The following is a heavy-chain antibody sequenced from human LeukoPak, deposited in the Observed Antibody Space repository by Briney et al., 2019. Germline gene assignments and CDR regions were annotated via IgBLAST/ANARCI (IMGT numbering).Heavy chain of an antibody. CDR3: ARDPPDY. V-gene: IGHV3-48*03. J-gene: IGHJ4*02. Sequence: GGSLRLSCAASGFTFSSYEMNWVRQAPGKGLEWVSYILNSGTTTYYADSVKGRFTIPRDNAKNSLYLQMNSLRAEDTGVYYCARDPPDYWGLGILVTVSS. CDR2: ILNSGTTT. CDR1: GFTFSSYE.